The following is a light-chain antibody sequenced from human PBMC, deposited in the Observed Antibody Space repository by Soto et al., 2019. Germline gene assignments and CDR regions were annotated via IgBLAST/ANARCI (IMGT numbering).Light chain of an antibody. V-gene: IGLV1-44*01. CDR1: SSNIGTNT. CDR2: SSN. Sequence: QSVLTQPPSASGTPGQRVTISCSGSSSNIGTNTVNWYQQFPRSAPKLLMYSSNQRPSGVPDRVSGSKSGTSASLAISGLQSEDEADYYCAAWDGSLNVVLFGGGTKVTVL. J-gene: IGLJ3*02. CDR3: AAWDGSLNVVL.